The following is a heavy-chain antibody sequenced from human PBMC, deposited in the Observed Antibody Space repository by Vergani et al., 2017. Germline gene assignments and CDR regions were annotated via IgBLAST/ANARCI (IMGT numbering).Heavy chain of an antibody. V-gene: IGHV4-34*01. CDR3: ARGGSGSYRQYYFDY. CDR1: GGSFSGYY. D-gene: IGHD1-26*01. CDR2: INHSGST. Sequence: QVQLQQWGAGLLKPSETLSLTCAVYGGSFSGYYWSWIRQPPGKGLEWIGEINHSGSTNYNPSLKSRVTRSVDTSKNQFSLKLSSVTAADTAVYYCARGGSGSYRQYYFDYWGQGTLVTVSS. J-gene: IGHJ4*02.